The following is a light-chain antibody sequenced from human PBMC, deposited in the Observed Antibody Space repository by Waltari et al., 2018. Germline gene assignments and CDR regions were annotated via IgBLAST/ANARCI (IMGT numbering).Light chain of an antibody. CDR2: WAS. Sequence: DIVLTQSPDSLAVSLGERATINCKSSQSLLSSFNSKTYIAWYQQKPGQPPKLLINWASARGSGVPERFSGSGSETDFTLTISSLQAEDVAVYYCHHYYIPPLTVGQGTRLEIK. J-gene: IGKJ5*01. V-gene: IGKV4-1*01. CDR3: HHYYIPPLT. CDR1: QSLLSSFNSKTY.